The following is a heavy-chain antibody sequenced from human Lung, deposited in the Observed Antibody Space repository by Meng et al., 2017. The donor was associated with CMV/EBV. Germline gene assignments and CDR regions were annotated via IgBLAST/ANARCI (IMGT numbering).Heavy chain of an antibody. V-gene: IGHV3-23*01. Sequence: GESLKISCAASGFTFSSYAMSWVRQAPGKGLEWVSAISGSGGSTYYADSVKGRFTISRDNSKNTLYLQMNSLRAEDTAVYYCAKAGRITIFGVVTNHYSYFEYWGQGTLVTGSS. J-gene: IGHJ4*02. CDR2: ISGSGGST. D-gene: IGHD3-3*01. CDR1: GFTFSSYA. CDR3: AKAGRITIFGVVTNHYSYFEY.